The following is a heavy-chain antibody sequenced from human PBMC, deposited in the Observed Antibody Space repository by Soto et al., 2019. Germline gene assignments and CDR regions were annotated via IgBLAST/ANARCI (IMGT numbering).Heavy chain of an antibody. V-gene: IGHV1-69*01. D-gene: IGHD3-10*01. J-gene: IGHJ5*02. CDR1: GGTFSSYA. CDR2: IIPIFGTA. Sequence: QVQLVQSGAEVKKPGSSVKVSCKASGGTFSSYAISWVRQAPGQGLEWMGGIIPIFGTANYAQKFQGRVTITADESTSTAYMELSSLRSKDTAVYYCARALTMVRGVIYGAFDPWGQGTLVTVSS. CDR3: ARALTMVRGVIYGAFDP.